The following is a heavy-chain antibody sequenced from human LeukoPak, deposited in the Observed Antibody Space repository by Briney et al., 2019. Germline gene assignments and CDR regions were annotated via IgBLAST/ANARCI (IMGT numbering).Heavy chain of an antibody. CDR1: GGTFSSHA. D-gene: IGHD3-22*01. V-gene: IGHV1-69*05. CDR2: IIPIFGTA. Sequence: SVKVSCKASGGTFSSHAISWVRQAPGQGLEWMGGIIPIFGTANYAQKFQGRVTITTDESTSTAYMELSSLRSEDTAVYYCALYYYDSSGYYPFVNNAFDIWGQGTMVTVSS. J-gene: IGHJ3*02. CDR3: ALYYYDSSGYYPFVNNAFDI.